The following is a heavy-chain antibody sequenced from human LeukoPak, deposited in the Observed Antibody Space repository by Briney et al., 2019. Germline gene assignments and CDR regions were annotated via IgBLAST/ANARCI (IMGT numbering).Heavy chain of an antibody. J-gene: IGHJ3*02. V-gene: IGHV3-30*02. CDR3: AKDRARFDFLPDI. Sequence: GGSLRLSCAASGFTFSSYGMHWVRQAPGKGLEWVAFIRYDGSNKYYADSVEGRFTISRDNSKNTLYLQMNSLRAEDTAVYYCAKDRARFDFLPDIWGQGTMVTVSS. D-gene: IGHD3-10*01. CDR2: IRYDGSNK. CDR1: GFTFSSYG.